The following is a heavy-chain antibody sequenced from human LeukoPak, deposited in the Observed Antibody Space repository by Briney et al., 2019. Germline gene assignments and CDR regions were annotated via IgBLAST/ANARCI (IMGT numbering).Heavy chain of an antibody. CDR1: GYSISSGYY. CDR2: IYHSGST. D-gene: IGHD3-22*01. J-gene: IGHJ4*02. CDR3: ARDRHYYDSSVDIDY. V-gene: IGHV4-38-2*02. Sequence: SETLSLTCTVSGYSISSGYYWGWIRQPPGKGLEWIGSIYHSGSTYYNPSLKSRVTISVDTSKNQFSLKLSSVTAADTAVYYCARDRHYYDSSVDIDYWGQGTLVTVSS.